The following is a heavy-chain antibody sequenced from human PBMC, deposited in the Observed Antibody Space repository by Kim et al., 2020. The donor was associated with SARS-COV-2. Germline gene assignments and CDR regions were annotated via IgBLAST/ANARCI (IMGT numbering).Heavy chain of an antibody. CDR3: ARGRIAVAGKAYYFDY. D-gene: IGHD6-19*01. V-gene: IGHV4-39*07. CDR1: GGSISSSSYY. J-gene: IGHJ4*02. Sequence: SETLSLTCTVSGGSISSSSYYWGWIRQPPGKGLEWIGSIYYSGSTYYNPSLKSRVTISVDTSKNQFSLKLSSVTAADTAVYYCARGRIAVAGKAYYFDYWGQGTLVTVSS. CDR2: IYYSGST.